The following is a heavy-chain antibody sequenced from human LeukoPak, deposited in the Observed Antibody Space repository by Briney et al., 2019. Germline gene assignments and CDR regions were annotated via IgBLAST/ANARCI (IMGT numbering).Heavy chain of an antibody. Sequence: SETLSLTCAVSGGSISSSNWWSWVCQPPGKGLEWIGKIYHSGSTNYNPSLKSRVTISVDKSKNQFSLKLSSVTAADTAVYYCARVPSPTGRVYGMDVWGQGTTVTVSS. CDR3: ARVPSPTGRVYGMDV. J-gene: IGHJ6*02. D-gene: IGHD1-1*01. CDR2: IYHSGST. V-gene: IGHV4-4*02. CDR1: GGSISSSNW.